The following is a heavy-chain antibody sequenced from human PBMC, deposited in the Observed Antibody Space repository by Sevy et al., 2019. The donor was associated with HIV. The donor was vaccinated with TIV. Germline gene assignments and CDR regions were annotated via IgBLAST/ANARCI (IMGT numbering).Heavy chain of an antibody. CDR3: VRETGYDFWSGYPRGNAFDM. D-gene: IGHD3-3*01. CDR2: ISSSGSYL. CDR1: GFTFNSYS. Sequence: GGSLRLSCVGSGFTFNSYSINWVRQAPGKGLEWVSSISSSGSYLFYGDSVKGRFLISRDNVKKSVYLEMNGLRAEDTAVYYCVRETGYDFWSGYPRGNAFDMWGQGTLVTVSS. J-gene: IGHJ3*02. V-gene: IGHV3-21*01.